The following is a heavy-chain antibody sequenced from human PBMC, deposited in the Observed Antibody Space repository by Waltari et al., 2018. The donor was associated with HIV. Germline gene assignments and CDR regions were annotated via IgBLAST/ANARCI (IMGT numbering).Heavy chain of an antibody. J-gene: IGHJ5*02. Sequence: QVQLVESGGGVVQPGRSLSLSCETSGFTFQSYGMPRVRQAPGKGGEWVAVIWYDGTEKHYVDSVKGRFVISRDNSKNTLYLQMNSLRPEDTAMYYCAKDANTFHEFGPNWLDPWGQGTLVIVSS. V-gene: IGHV3-33*06. CDR2: IWYDGTEK. D-gene: IGHD3-10*01. CDR1: GFTFQSYG. CDR3: AKDANTFHEFGPNWLDP.